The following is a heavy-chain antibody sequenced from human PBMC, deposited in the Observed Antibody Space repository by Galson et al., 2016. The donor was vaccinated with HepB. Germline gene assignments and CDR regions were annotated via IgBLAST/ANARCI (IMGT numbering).Heavy chain of an antibody. J-gene: IGHJ4*02. V-gene: IGHV3-7*03. Sequence: SLRLSCAASGFTFNDYWMNWVRQAPGQGLEWVANIKRDGSQIYYVDSVKGRFTISRDNFQNSLFLQMNSLRAEDTAVYYCARAEWEQARRAAYFDYWGQGALVTVSS. D-gene: IGHD1-26*01. CDR2: IKRDGSQI. CDR3: ARAEWEQARRAAYFDY. CDR1: GFTFNDYW.